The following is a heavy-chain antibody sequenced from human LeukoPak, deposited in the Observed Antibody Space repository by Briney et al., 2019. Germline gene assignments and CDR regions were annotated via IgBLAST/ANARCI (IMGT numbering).Heavy chain of an antibody. D-gene: IGHD2-2*01. CDR3: ARDGGGLYQYYFDY. Sequence: ASVKVSCKASGYTFTGYYMHWVRQAPGQGLEWMGWINPNSGGTNYAQKFQGRVTMTRDTSISTAYMELSRLRSDDTAVYYCARDGGGLYQYYFDYWGQGTLVNVSS. CDR1: GYTFTGYY. V-gene: IGHV1-2*02. J-gene: IGHJ4*02. CDR2: INPNSGGT.